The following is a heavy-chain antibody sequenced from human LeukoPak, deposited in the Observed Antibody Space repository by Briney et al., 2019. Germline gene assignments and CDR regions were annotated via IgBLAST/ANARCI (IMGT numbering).Heavy chain of an antibody. D-gene: IGHD4-17*01. J-gene: IGHJ4*02. CDR1: GFTVSSNY. CDR3: ARTPTDYGEDY. V-gene: IGHV3-53*01. Sequence: GGSLRLSCAASGFTVSSNYMSWVRQAPGKGLEWVSVIYSGGSTYYADSVKGRFTISRDNSKNTLYLQMNSLRAEDTAVYYCARTPTDYGEDYWGQGTLVTVFS. CDR2: IYSGGST.